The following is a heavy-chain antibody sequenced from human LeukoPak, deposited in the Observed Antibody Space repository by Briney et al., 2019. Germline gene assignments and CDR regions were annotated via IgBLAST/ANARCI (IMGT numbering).Heavy chain of an antibody. CDR2: IQSDGSNE. CDR3: ARDRANIVVVSASEY. Sequence: GGSLRLSCAASGFTFSTYVMHWVRQAPGKGLEWVALIQSDGSNEYYADSVKGRFTISRDNSKNTLYLQMNSLRAEDTAVYYCARDRANIVVVSASEYWGQGTLVTVSS. V-gene: IGHV3-30*12. CDR1: GFTFSTYV. D-gene: IGHD2-21*01. J-gene: IGHJ4*02.